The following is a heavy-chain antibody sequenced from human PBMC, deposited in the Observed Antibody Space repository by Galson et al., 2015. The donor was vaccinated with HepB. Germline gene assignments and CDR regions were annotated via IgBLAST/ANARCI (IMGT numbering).Heavy chain of an antibody. CDR3: ARDRPMTTVTTTPRGGFDY. V-gene: IGHV1-18*01. CDR1: GYTFTSYG. J-gene: IGHJ4*02. CDR2: ISAYNGNT. Sequence: SVKVSCKASGYTFTSYGISWVRQAPGQGLEWMGWISAYNGNTNYAQKLQGRVTMTTDTSTSTAYMELRSLRSDDTAVYYCARDRPMTTVTTTPRGGFDYWGQGTLVTVSS. D-gene: IGHD4-17*01.